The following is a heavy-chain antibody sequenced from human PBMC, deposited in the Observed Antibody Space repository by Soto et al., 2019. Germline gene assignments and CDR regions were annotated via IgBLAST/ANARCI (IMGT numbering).Heavy chain of an antibody. CDR1: GFTVSSNY. J-gene: IGHJ4*02. CDR2: IYSGGST. D-gene: IGHD5-12*01. V-gene: IGHV3-66*01. CDR3: ARGERATIIDY. Sequence: EVQLVESGGGLVQPGGSLRLSCAASGFTVSSNYMSWVRQAPGKGLEWVSVIYSGGSTYYADSVKGRFTISRDNSKNTLYLQMNSLRAADTAVYYCARGERATIIDYWGQGTLVTVSS.